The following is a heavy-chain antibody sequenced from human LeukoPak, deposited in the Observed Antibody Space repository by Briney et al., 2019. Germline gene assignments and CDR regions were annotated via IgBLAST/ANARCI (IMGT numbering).Heavy chain of an antibody. V-gene: IGHV4-59*08. D-gene: IGHD2-2*01. J-gene: IGHJ5*02. Sequence: AETLSLTCTVSGDSISSSYWSWIQQSPGKGLEWIGRIYKDGSTIYNPSLKSRVTISIDTSRNQFSLKLTSVTAADTAVYYCARRVTEGIPVNEGNWFDPWGQGTLVTVSS. CDR1: GDSISSSY. CDR2: IYKDGST. CDR3: ARRVTEGIPVNEGNWFDP.